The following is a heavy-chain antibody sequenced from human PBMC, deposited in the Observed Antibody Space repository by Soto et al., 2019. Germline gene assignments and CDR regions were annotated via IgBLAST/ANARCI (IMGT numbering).Heavy chain of an antibody. D-gene: IGHD2-15*01. CDR1: GFTFSDYY. CDR2: ISSSSSYT. J-gene: IGHJ3*02. CDR3: ARVYCSGGSCYSIHAFDI. Sequence: QVQLVESGGGLVKPGGSLRLSCAASGFTFSDYYMSWIRQAPGKGLEWVSYISSSSSYTNYADSVKGRFTISRDNAKNSLYLQMNSVRAEDTAVYYCARVYCSGGSCYSIHAFDIWGQGTMVTVSS. V-gene: IGHV3-11*06.